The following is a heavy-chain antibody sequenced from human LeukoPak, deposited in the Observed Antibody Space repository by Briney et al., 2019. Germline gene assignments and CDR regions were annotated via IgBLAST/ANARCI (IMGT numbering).Heavy chain of an antibody. D-gene: IGHD4-17*01. CDR1: GYTFTGYY. J-gene: IGHJ4*02. CDR3: ARDHGDYTTDANDY. V-gene: IGHV1-2*02. CDR2: INPNSGGT. Sequence: ASVKVSXKASGYTFTGYYMHWVRQAPGQGLEWMGWINPNSGGTNYAQKFQGRVTMTRDTSISTAYMELSRLRSDDTAVYYCARDHGDYTTDANDYWGQGTLVTVSS.